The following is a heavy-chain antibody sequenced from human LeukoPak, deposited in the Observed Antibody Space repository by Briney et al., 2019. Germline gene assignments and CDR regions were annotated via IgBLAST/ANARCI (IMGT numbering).Heavy chain of an antibody. V-gene: IGHV3-53*01. Sequence: GGSLRLSCAASGFTVNNNYVNWVRQAPGKGLEWVSIIYCGGDTSYADSVKGRFTISRDNSKNTVYLQMNSLRAEDTAVYYCAKESGYYHYWGQGTLVTVSS. CDR3: AKESGYYHY. D-gene: IGHD3-3*01. J-gene: IGHJ4*02. CDR1: GFTVNNNY. CDR2: IYCGGDT.